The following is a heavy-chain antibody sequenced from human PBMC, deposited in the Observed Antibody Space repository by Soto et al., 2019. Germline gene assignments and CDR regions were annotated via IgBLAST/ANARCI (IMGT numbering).Heavy chain of an antibody. V-gene: IGHV4-31*03. CDR2: IYYSGST. J-gene: IGHJ3*02. CDR3: AKERRGGTYYYLSGSRRDAFDI. D-gene: IGHD3-10*01. CDR1: GGSISSGGYY. Sequence: QVQLQESGPGLVKPSQTLSLTCTVSGGSISSGGYYWNWIRQHPGKGLEWIGYIYYSGSTYYNPSLKSRVTISVDTSKNQCSLKLSSVTAADTAVYYCAKERRGGTYYYLSGSRRDAFDIWGQGTRSPSLQ.